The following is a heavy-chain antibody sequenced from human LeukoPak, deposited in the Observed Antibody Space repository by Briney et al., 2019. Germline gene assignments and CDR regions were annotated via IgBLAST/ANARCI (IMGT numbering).Heavy chain of an antibody. CDR3: ARGASLPVLDY. CDR2: IGVTGENT. Sequence: GGSLRLSCVASGFTFSSYTMHWVRQAPGKGLEYVSAIGVTGENTYYVTSVEGRFIISRDNSKNTLYLQMGSLRAEDTAFYYCARGASLPVLDYWGQGTLVSVSS. D-gene: IGHD4/OR15-4a*01. J-gene: IGHJ4*02. V-gene: IGHV3-64*01. CDR1: GFTFSSYT.